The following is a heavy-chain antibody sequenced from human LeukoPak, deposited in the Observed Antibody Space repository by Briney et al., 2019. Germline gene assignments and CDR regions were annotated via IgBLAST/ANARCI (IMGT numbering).Heavy chain of an antibody. D-gene: IGHD1-26*01. CDR2: IYHSGST. CDR3: ARDGVGATKGYNWFDP. CDR1: GGSFSGYY. V-gene: IGHV4-38-2*02. J-gene: IGHJ5*02. Sequence: PSETLSLTCAVYGGSFSGYYWGWIRQPPGKGLEWIGSIYHSGSTYYNPSLKSRVTISVDTSKNQFSLKLSSVTAADTAVYYCARDGVGATKGYNWFDPWGQGTLVTVSS.